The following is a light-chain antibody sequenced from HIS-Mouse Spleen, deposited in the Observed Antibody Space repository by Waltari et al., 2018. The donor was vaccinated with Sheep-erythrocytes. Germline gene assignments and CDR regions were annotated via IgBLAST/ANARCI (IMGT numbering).Light chain of an antibody. Sequence: QSALTQPASVSGSPGQSITISCSGTSSYVGSYNLFPWYQQHPGKAPKLMIYEGSKRPSGVSNRFSGSKSGNTASLTISGLQAEDEADYYCCSYAGSSTLVFGGGTKLTVL. CDR1: SSYVGSYNL. CDR2: EGS. CDR3: CSYAGSSTLV. V-gene: IGLV2-23*01. J-gene: IGLJ3*02.